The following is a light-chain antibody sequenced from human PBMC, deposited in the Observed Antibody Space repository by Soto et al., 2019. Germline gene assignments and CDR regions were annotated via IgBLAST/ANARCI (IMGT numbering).Light chain of an antibody. Sequence: ESVLTQSPGTLSLSPGERANLSCRASQSVSSKYLAWYQQKPGQAPRLLISDASNRATGIPDRFSGSGSGTDFTLTISRLEPEDFAVYYCQQYGSSGTFGQGTKVDIK. V-gene: IGKV3-20*01. CDR3: QQYGSSGT. CDR1: QSVSSKY. CDR2: DAS. J-gene: IGKJ1*01.